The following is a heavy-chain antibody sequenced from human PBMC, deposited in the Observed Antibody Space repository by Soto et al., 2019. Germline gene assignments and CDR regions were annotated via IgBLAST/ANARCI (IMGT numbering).Heavy chain of an antibody. CDR1: GYIIKNYW. J-gene: IGHJ4*02. CDR3: FRGGVTSRTFDY. V-gene: IGHV5-51*01. Sequence: GESLKISCNASGYIIKNYWIGWVRQMPGQGLEWMGIIFPDDSDTRYSPSFQGHVTISVDKSISTAYVQWSSLKASDSAIYYCFRGGVTSRTFDYWGQGTLVTVSS. CDR2: IFPDDSDT. D-gene: IGHD3-16*01.